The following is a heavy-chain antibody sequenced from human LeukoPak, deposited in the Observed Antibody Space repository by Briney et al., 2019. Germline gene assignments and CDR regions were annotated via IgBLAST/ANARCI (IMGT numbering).Heavy chain of an antibody. Sequence: GGSLRLSCPASGFNFNSYAVHWVRQAPGKGLEWVAVISYDGSINFYAASVKGRFTISRDNSKNTLYLQMNSLRAEDSALYFCARDRRYCGGGSCYFDYFFDYWGQGTLVTVSS. V-gene: IGHV3-30-3*01. CDR1: GFNFNSYA. CDR3: ARDRRYCGGGSCYFDYFFDY. CDR2: ISYDGSIN. J-gene: IGHJ4*02. D-gene: IGHD2-15*01.